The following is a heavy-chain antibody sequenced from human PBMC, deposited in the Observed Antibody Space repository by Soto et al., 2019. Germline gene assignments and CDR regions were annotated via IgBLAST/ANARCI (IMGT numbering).Heavy chain of an antibody. J-gene: IGHJ5*02. Sequence: HPGWSLRLSCAASAFTFSSHWMTWVRQAPGKGLEWVANIKQEGSEKNYVDSVKGRFTISRDNAKNSLFLQMNSLRAEDTAVYYCARDGSNWNPYQRGNWFDPWGQGT. CDR3: ARDGSNWNPYQRGNWFDP. CDR1: AFTFSSHW. V-gene: IGHV3-7*01. CDR2: IKQEGSEK. D-gene: IGHD1-1*01.